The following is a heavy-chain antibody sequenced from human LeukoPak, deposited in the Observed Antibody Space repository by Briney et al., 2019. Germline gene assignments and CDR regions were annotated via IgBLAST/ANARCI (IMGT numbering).Heavy chain of an antibody. CDR2: IYTSGST. J-gene: IGHJ6*03. CDR3: ARTRGRQLVLYVVYYYYMDV. D-gene: IGHD6-6*01. CDR1: GGSISSGSYY. Sequence: PSETLSLTCTVSGGSISSGSYYWSWIRQPAGKGLEWIGRIYTSGSTNYNPSLKSRVTISVDTSKNQFSLKLSSVTAADTAVYYCARTRGRQLVLYVVYYYYMDVWGKGTTVTVSS. V-gene: IGHV4-61*02.